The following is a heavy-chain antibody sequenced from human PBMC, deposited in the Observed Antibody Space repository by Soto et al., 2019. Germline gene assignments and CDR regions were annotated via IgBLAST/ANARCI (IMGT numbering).Heavy chain of an antibody. V-gene: IGHV3-21*01. Sequence: EVQLVESGGGLIKPGGSLRLSCAASGFTFSSYSMNWVRQAPGKGLEWVSSISSSSSYIYYADSVKGRFTISRDNAKNSLYLQMNSLRAEDTAVYYCARDLGATRYYFDYWGQGTLVTVSS. J-gene: IGHJ4*02. D-gene: IGHD1-26*01. CDR3: ARDLGATRYYFDY. CDR2: ISSSSSYI. CDR1: GFTFSSYS.